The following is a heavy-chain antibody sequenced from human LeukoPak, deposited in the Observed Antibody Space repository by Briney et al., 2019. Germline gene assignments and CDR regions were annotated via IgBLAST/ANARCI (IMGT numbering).Heavy chain of an antibody. D-gene: IGHD1-26*01. V-gene: IGHV1-69*13. CDR1: GGTFSSYA. J-gene: IGHJ4*02. CDR3: ARGPYSGSAYYFDY. Sequence: ASVKVSCTASGGTFSSYAISWVRQAPGQGLEWMGGIIPIFGTANYAQKFQGRVTITADESTSTAYMELSSLRSEDTAVYYCARGPYSGSAYYFDYWGQGTLVTVSS. CDR2: IIPIFGTA.